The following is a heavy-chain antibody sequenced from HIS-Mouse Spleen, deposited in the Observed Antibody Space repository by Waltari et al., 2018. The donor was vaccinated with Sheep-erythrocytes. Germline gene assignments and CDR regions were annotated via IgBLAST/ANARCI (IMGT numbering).Heavy chain of an antibody. J-gene: IGHJ3*02. CDR3: ARVTDDAFDI. CDR2: ISYDGSNK. V-gene: IGHV3-30*03. CDR1: GFTFSISG. Sequence: QVQLVESGGGVVQPGRSLRLSCAASGFTFSISGMHWVRQAPGKGLEWVAVISYDGSNKYYADSVKGRFTISRDNSKNTLYLQMNSLRAEDTAVYYCARVTDDAFDIWGQGTMVTVSS.